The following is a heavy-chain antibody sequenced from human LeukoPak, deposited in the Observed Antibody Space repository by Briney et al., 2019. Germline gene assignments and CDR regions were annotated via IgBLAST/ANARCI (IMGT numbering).Heavy chain of an antibody. Sequence: SVKVSCKASGGTFSSYAISWVRQAPGQGLEWMGGIILIFGTANYAQKFQGRVTITADESTSTAYMELSSLRSEDTAVYYCAREDCSGGSCYYFDYWGQGTLVTVSS. D-gene: IGHD2-15*01. CDR3: AREDCSGGSCYYFDY. CDR1: GGTFSSYA. CDR2: IILIFGTA. J-gene: IGHJ4*02. V-gene: IGHV1-69*01.